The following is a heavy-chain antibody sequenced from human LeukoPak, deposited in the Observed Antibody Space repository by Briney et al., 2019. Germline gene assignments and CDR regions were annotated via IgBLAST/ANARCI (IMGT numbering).Heavy chain of an antibody. V-gene: IGHV4-34*01. Sequence: PSETLSLTCAVSGGXFSGYCCSWIRQPPGQGLEWIGEINHSGSTNYNPSLKSRVSISVDSSKNQFSLKVSSVTAADTAVYYCARGSDTAAGLYWGQGTLVTVSS. CDR1: GGXFSGYC. CDR3: ARGSDTAAGLY. CDR2: INHSGST. J-gene: IGHJ4*02. D-gene: IGHD6-13*01.